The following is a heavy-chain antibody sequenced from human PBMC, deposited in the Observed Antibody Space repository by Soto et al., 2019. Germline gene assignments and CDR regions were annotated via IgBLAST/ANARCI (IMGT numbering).Heavy chain of an antibody. Sequence: QVQLQESGPGLVKTSQTLSLTCTVSGGSISSGGYYWSWIRQHPGKGLEWIGYFYYSGSTYYNPSRKSNVTISGDTSMNQFSLKLISVTAADTAVYYWARFPEVYIVAGYAFDIWGQVTTVTVSS. D-gene: IGHD5-12*01. J-gene: IGHJ3*02. CDR2: FYYSGST. CDR1: GGSISSGGYY. CDR3: ARFPEVYIVAGYAFDI. V-gene: IGHV4-31*01.